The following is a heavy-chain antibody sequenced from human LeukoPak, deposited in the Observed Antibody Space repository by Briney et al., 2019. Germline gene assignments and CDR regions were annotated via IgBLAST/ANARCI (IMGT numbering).Heavy chain of an antibody. J-gene: IGHJ4*02. V-gene: IGHV3-7*03. CDR3: AKEGLNIATRDFFDS. D-gene: IGHD6-6*01. CDR1: GFTFSSSW. Sequence: QPGGSLRLSCAASGFTFSSSWMSWVRQAPGKGLEWVADINQDGSQRNYVDSVKGRFTISRDNSKNTLYLQMNSLRAEDTAVYYCAKEGLNIATRDFFDSWGQGTLVTVSS. CDR2: INQDGSQR.